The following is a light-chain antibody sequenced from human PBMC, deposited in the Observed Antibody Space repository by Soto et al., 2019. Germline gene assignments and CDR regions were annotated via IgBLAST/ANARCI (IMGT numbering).Light chain of an antibody. J-gene: IGKJ3*01. CDR1: QGISSS. V-gene: IGKV1-27*01. CDR2: AAS. CDR3: QEYYSPPFT. Sequence: DIQMTQSPSSLSASVGDRVTITCRASQGISSSLAWYQHKPGKVPELLIYAASTLHSGVPSRFSSSGSGTDFTLTISSLQPEDVATYYCQEYYSPPFTFGPGTKVNFK.